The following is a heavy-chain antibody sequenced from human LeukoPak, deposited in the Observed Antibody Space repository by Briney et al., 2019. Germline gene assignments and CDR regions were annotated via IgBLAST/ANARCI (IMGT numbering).Heavy chain of an antibody. J-gene: IGHJ4*02. Sequence: LRLSCAASGFTFSSYDMNWVRQAPGKGLEWIGSIYYSGSTYYNPSLKSRVTMSVDTSKNQFSLKLSSVTAADTAVYYCARVAAVAGTIDYWGQGTLVTVSS. CDR3: ARVAAVAGTIDY. D-gene: IGHD6-19*01. CDR2: IYYSGST. V-gene: IGHV4-39*07. CDR1: GFTFSSYD.